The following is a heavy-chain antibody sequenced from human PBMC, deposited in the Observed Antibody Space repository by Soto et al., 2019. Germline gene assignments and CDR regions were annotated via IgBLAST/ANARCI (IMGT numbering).Heavy chain of an antibody. J-gene: IGHJ5*02. D-gene: IGHD3-3*01. CDR3: ASGESFWSGYRTTQLDP. CDR1: GGTFSSYA. CDR2: IIPIFGTA. Sequence: SVKVSCKASGGTFSSYAISWVRQAPGQGLEWMGGIIPIFGTANYAQKFQGRVTITADESTSTAYMELSSLRSEDTAVYYCASGESFWSGYRTTQLDPWGQGTMVTVYS. V-gene: IGHV1-69*13.